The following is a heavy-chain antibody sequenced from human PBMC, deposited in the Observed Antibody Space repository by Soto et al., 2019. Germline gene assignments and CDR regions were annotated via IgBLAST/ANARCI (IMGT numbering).Heavy chain of an antibody. CDR2: FDPDDGET. CDR3: ATSSYSTNKRHVRDYYSYLDV. V-gene: IGHV1-24*01. J-gene: IGHJ6*03. CDR1: GYNPNELS. D-gene: IGHD3-10*01. Sequence: GASVNVSCKVSGYNPNELSMHWVRAAPGKALEWIGGFDPDDGETIHAQNFQGRVTMTEDTSTDTAHMELSGLRSEDTAVYYCATSSYSTNKRHVRDYYSYLDVWGKGTTVTVSS.